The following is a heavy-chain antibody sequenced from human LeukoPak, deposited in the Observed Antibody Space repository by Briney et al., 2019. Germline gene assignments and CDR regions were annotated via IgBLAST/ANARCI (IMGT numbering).Heavy chain of an antibody. CDR2: IYPGDSDT. CDR3: ARTAVAGTGGWYFDL. Sequence: GESLKISCKGSGYSFTSYWIGWVRQMPGKGLEWMGIIYPGDSDTRYSPSFQGQVTILADKSISTAYLQWSSLKASDTAMYYCARTAVAGTGGWYFDLWGRGTLVTVSS. J-gene: IGHJ2*01. D-gene: IGHD6-19*01. CDR1: GYSFTSYW. V-gene: IGHV5-51*01.